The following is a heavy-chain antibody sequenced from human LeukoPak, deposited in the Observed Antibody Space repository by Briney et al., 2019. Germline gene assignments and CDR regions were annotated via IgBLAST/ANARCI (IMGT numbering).Heavy chain of an antibody. Sequence: GGTLRLSCGASGFTFNNYGMNWVRQAPGKGLEWVSAISGSGDNTYYADSVKGRFTISRDNAKNSLYLQMNSLRAEDTAVYYCARLGYCSGGSCFPGGNYWGQGTLVTVSS. D-gene: IGHD2-15*01. CDR2: ISGSGDNT. CDR1: GFTFNNYG. J-gene: IGHJ4*02. V-gene: IGHV3-21*01. CDR3: ARLGYCSGGSCFPGGNY.